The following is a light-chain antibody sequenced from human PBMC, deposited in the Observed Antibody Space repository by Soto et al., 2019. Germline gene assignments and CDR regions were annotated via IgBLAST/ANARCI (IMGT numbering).Light chain of an antibody. CDR2: DVS. Sequence: QSVLTQPASVSGSPGQSITISCTGTSNDVGGYNYVSWYQQHPGKAPKLMIYDVSNRPSGVSDRFSGSKSGNTASLTISGLQAEDEADYYCTSYASSSTQYVFVTRTMVTVL. CDR1: SNDVGGYNY. CDR3: TSYASSSTQYV. J-gene: IGLJ1*01. V-gene: IGLV2-14*01.